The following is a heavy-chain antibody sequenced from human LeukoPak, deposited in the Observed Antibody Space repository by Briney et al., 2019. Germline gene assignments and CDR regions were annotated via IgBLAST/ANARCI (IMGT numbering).Heavy chain of an antibody. V-gene: IGHV4-59*12. CDR3: ARGRPYDFWSGYYVFDY. Sequence: SETLSLTCTVSGGSISSYYWSWIRQPPGKGLEWIGYIYYSGSTNYNPSLKSRVTISVDTSKNQFSLKLSSVTAADTAVYYCARGRPYDFWSGYYVFDYWGQGTLVTVSS. J-gene: IGHJ4*02. CDR2: IYYSGST. CDR1: GGSISSYY. D-gene: IGHD3-3*01.